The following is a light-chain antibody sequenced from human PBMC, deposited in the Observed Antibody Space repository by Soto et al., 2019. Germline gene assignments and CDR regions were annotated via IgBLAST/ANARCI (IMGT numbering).Light chain of an antibody. V-gene: IGLV2-14*03. J-gene: IGLJ1*01. CDR1: SSDVGGYNY. CDR3: SSYTTSNTRQIV. Sequence: QSVLTQPASVSGSPGQSITISCTGTSSDVGGYNYVSWYQHHPGKAPKLMIYDVSNRPSGVSNRFSGSKSGNTASLTISGLQPEDEADYYCSSYTTSNTRQIVFGTGTKLHRP. CDR2: DVS.